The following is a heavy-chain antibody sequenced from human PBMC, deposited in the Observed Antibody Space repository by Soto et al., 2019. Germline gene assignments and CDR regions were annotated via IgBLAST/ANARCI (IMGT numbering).Heavy chain of an antibody. J-gene: IGHJ4*02. D-gene: IGHD5-12*01. CDR2: ISAFNGHT. V-gene: IGHV1-18*01. Sequence: QVQLVQSGPEVRKPGASVKVSCKASGYTFRDYGIAWVRQAPGQGLEWMGWISAFNGHTNYAQKFQGRVTVTADASTATAYMELRSLRPDYTAMYFCARGKGYGYDHWGQGTLVTVSS. CDR3: ARGKGYGYDH. CDR1: GYTFRDYG.